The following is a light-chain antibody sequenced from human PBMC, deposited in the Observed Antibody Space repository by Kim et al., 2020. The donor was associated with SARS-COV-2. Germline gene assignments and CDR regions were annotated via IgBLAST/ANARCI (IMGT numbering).Light chain of an antibody. V-gene: IGKV1-39*01. CDR1: QDISRY. J-gene: IGKJ1*01. CDR2: TAS. CDR3: QQTYSASRT. Sequence: DIQMTQSPSSLSASVGDRVTITCRASQDISRYLNWYQQKPGKAPKLLTYTASSLQSGVPSRFTGSGSETDFTLTISSLQPEDFATYYCQQTYSASRTFGQVTKVDIK.